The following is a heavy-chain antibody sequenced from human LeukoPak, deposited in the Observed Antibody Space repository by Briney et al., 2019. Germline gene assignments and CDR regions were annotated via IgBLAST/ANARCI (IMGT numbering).Heavy chain of an antibody. CDR1: GYTFTSYG. J-gene: IGHJ6*03. V-gene: IGHV1-18*01. CDR3: ARVNRADSSSWRPNYYYYYMDV. CDR2: ISAYNGNT. D-gene: IGHD6-6*01. Sequence: ASVKVSCKASGYTFTSYGISWVRQAPGQGLERMGWISAYNGNTNYAQKLQGRVTMTTDTSTSTAYMELSSLRSEDTAVYYCARVNRADSSSWRPNYYYYYMDVWGKGTTVAVSS.